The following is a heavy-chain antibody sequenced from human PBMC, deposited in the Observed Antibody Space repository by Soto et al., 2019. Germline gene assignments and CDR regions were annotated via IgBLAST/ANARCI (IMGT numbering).Heavy chain of an antibody. CDR1: GFTFSTYG. D-gene: IGHD5-18*01. CDR2: IWHDGSNE. V-gene: IGHV3-33*01. Sequence: QVQLVESGGGVVQPGRSLRLSCAASGFTFSTYGMHWVCQAPGKGLEWVAVIWHDGSNEYYADSVKGRFTISRDNSKNTLYRQMNSRRAEDTAVYYCARGNGYSYGYFDYWGQGTLVTVSS. J-gene: IGHJ4*02. CDR3: ARGNGYSYGYFDY.